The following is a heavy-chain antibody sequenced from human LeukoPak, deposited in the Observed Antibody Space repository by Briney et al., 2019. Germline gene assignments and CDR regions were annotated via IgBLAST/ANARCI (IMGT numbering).Heavy chain of an antibody. V-gene: IGHV1-18*04. CDR3: ARGRFSMVRGSIWAADYYYGMDV. CDR1: GYTFTSYG. J-gene: IGHJ6*04. Sequence: ASVKVSCKASGYTFTSYGISWVRQAPGQGLEWMGWISAYNGNTNYAQKLQGRVTMTTDTSTSTAYMELRSLRSDDTAVYYCARGRFSMVRGSIWAADYYYGMDVWSKGTTVTVSS. CDR2: ISAYNGNT. D-gene: IGHD3-10*01.